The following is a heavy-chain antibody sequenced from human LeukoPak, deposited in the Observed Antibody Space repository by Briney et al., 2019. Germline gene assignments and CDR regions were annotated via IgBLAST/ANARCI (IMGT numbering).Heavy chain of an antibody. CDR3: AKQSNYGSGICYFDY. V-gene: IGHV3-23*01. D-gene: IGHD3-10*01. CDR1: GFTFSTYA. J-gene: IGHJ4*02. Sequence: PGGSLRLSCAASGFTFSTYAMSWVRQAPGKGLEWVSGISGSGGSTYYADSVKGRFTISRDNSKNTLYLQMNSLRAEDTAVYYCAKQSNYGSGICYFDYWGQGTLVTVSS. CDR2: ISGSGGST.